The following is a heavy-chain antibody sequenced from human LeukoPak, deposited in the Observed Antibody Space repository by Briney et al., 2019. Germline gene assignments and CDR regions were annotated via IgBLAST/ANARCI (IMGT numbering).Heavy chain of an antibody. CDR3: ARRRRITMVRGVGYFDY. CDR2: IYYSGST. Sequence: SETLSLTCTVSGGSISSSSYYWSWIRQPPGKGLEWIGYIYYSGSTNYNPSLKSRVTISVDTSKNQFSLKLSSVTAADTAVYYCARRRRITMVRGVGYFDYWGQGTLVTVSS. CDR1: GGSISSSSYY. V-gene: IGHV4-61*05. D-gene: IGHD3-10*01. J-gene: IGHJ4*02.